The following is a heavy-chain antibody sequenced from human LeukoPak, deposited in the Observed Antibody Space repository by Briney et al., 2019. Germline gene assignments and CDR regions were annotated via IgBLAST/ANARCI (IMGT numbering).Heavy chain of an antibody. Sequence: ASVKVSCKASGYTFTSYGISWVRQAPGQGLEWMGWISAYNGNTNYAQKLQGRVTMTTDTSTSTAYMELRSLRSDDTAVYYCAREEYSYGPPLYYYYYYMDVRGKGTTVTVSS. CDR1: GYTFTSYG. D-gene: IGHD5-18*01. CDR2: ISAYNGNT. J-gene: IGHJ6*03. CDR3: AREEYSYGPPLYYYYYYMDV. V-gene: IGHV1-18*01.